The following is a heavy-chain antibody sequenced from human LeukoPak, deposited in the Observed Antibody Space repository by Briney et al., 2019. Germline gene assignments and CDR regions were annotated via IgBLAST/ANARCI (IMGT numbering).Heavy chain of an antibody. Sequence: PGGSLRLSCAASGFTFSSYWMSWVRQAPGKGLEGVANIKQDGSEKYYVDSVKGRFTISRDNAKNSLYLQMNSLRAEDTAVYYCARDEGIAVAPTIFDYWGQGTLVTVSS. CDR3: ARDEGIAVAPTIFDY. D-gene: IGHD6-19*01. CDR1: GFTFSSYW. CDR2: IKQDGSEK. J-gene: IGHJ4*02. V-gene: IGHV3-7*03.